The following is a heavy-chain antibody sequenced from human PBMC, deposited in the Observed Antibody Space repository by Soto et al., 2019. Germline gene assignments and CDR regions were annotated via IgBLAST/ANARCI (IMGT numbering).Heavy chain of an antibody. CDR2: ISSSSDYI. V-gene: IGHV3-21*06. D-gene: IGHD6-13*01. Sequence: GRSLRLSCAASGFTFTSYTMNWVRQAPGKGLEWVSSISSSSDYIYYADSMKGRVTISRDNAKNSLFLDMNSLTGEDTAVYYCATARVYATGPLDFWGQGTLVTVSS. CDR1: GFTFTSYT. CDR3: ATARVYATGPLDF. J-gene: IGHJ4*02.